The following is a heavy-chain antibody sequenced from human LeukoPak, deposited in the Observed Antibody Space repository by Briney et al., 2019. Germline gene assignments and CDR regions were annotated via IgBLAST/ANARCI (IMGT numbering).Heavy chain of an antibody. CDR2: IYYSGST. CDR1: GGSISSYY. J-gene: IGHJ4*02. CDR3: ARGPLLSLGTADY. V-gene: IGHV4-59*01. D-gene: IGHD7-27*01. Sequence: PSETLSLTCTVSGGSISSYYWSWIRQPPGKGLEWIGYIYYSGSTNYNPSLKSRVTISVDTSKNQFSLKLSSVTAADTAVYYCARGPLLSLGTADYWGQGTLVTVSS.